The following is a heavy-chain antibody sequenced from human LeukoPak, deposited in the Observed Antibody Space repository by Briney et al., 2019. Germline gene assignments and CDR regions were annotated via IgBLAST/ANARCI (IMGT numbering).Heavy chain of an antibody. CDR2: IYTSGST. CDR3: ARDGYYYGGGDY. J-gene: IGHJ4*02. CDR1: GGSISSGSYY. Sequence: SETLSLTCTVSGGSISSGSYYWSWIRQPAGTGLEWIGRIYTSGSTNYNPSLTSRVTISVDTSKNQFSLKLSSVTAADTAVYYCARDGYYYGGGDYWGQGTLVTVSS. V-gene: IGHV4-61*02. D-gene: IGHD3-10*01.